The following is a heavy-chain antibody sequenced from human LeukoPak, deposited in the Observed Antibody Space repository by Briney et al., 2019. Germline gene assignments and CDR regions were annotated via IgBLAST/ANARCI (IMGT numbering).Heavy chain of an antibody. Sequence: GGSLRLSCAASGFTFSTYVVNWVRQAPGKGLQWVSTISGSGGSTYYADSVKGRFTISRDNSKNTLYLQMNSLRAEDTAVYYCAKGQYSGSPYYFDYWGQGTLVTVSS. V-gene: IGHV3-23*01. J-gene: IGHJ4*02. D-gene: IGHD1-26*01. CDR1: GFTFSTYV. CDR2: ISGSGGST. CDR3: AKGQYSGSPYYFDY.